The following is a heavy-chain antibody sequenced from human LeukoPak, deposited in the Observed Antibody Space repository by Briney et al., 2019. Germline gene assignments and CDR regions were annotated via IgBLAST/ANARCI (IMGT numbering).Heavy chain of an antibody. CDR3: ARARLRSYFDY. Sequence: SETLSLTCAVYGGSFSNYYWSWIRQPPGKGLEWIGYIYYSGSTNYNPSLKSRVTISVDTSKNQFPLKLSSVTAADTAVYYCARARLRSYFDYWGQGTLVTVSS. D-gene: IGHD5/OR15-5a*01. CDR1: GGSFSNYY. V-gene: IGHV4-59*01. J-gene: IGHJ4*02. CDR2: IYYSGST.